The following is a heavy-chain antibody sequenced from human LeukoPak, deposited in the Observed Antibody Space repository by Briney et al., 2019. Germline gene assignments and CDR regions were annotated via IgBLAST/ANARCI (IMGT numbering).Heavy chain of an antibody. D-gene: IGHD2-2*01. J-gene: IGHJ4*02. Sequence: SETLSLTCAVSGGSISSGGYSWSWIRQPPGKGLEWIGYIYHSGSTYYNPSLKSRVTISVDTSKNQFSLKLSSVTAADTAVYYCASTICISTSCYPGVVDYWGQGTLVTVSS. CDR1: GGSISSGGYS. V-gene: IGHV4-30-2*01. CDR3: ASTICISTSCYPGVVDY. CDR2: IYHSGST.